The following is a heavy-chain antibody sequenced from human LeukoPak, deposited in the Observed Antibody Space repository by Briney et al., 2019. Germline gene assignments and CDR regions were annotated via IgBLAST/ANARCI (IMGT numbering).Heavy chain of an antibody. CDR2: IKQDGSEK. J-gene: IGHJ3*02. D-gene: IGHD6-13*01. CDR1: GFTFSSYW. CDR3: ARDRGSSWYLDAFDI. Sequence: GGSLTLSCAASGFTFSSYWMSWVRQAPGKGLEWVANIKQDGSEKYYVDSVKGRFTISRDNAKNSLYLQMNSLRAEDTAVYYCARDRGSSWYLDAFDIWGQGTMVTVSS. V-gene: IGHV3-7*01.